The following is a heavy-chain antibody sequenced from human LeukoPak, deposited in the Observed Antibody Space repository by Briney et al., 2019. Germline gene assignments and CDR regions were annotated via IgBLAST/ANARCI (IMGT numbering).Heavy chain of an antibody. CDR2: IGGSSSYI. D-gene: IGHD6-19*01. CDR1: GITQSSKS. CDR3: ARTASEDRYTSGWPIGY. Sequence: GGSRTLSCADCGITQSSKSVKWVSLASGKAIEGESSIGGSSSYIYYEDSLKGRFTISRDNAKNSLYLQINSLRAEDTAVYYCARTASEDRYTSGWPIGYWGQGTLVTVSS. J-gene: IGHJ4*02. V-gene: IGHV3-21*01.